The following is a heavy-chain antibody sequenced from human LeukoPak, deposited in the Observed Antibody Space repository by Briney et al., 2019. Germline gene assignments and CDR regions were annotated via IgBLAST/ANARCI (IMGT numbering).Heavy chain of an antibody. CDR2: ISGSGGST. D-gene: IGHD3-10*01. J-gene: IGHJ4*02. Sequence: GGSLRLSCAASGFTFSSYAMSWVRQAPGKGLEWVSAISGSGGSTYYADSVKGRFTISRDNFKNTLYLQMNSLRAEDTAVYSCAKVPAGDPYYLDYWGQGTLVTVSS. V-gene: IGHV3-23*01. CDR1: GFTFSSYA. CDR3: AKVPAGDPYYLDY.